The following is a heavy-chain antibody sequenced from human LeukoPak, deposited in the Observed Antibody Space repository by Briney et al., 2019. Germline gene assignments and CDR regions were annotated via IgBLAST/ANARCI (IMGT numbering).Heavy chain of an antibody. Sequence: PGASEKVSCKVSGYTLTELSMHWVRQAPGKGLEWMGGFDPEDGETIYAQKFQGRVTMTEDTSTDTAYMELSSLRSEDTAVYYCATRVIAGRPSYYYYGMDVWGKGTTVTVSS. D-gene: IGHD6-6*01. J-gene: IGHJ6*04. CDR3: ATRVIAGRPSYYYYGMDV. CDR1: GYTLTELS. CDR2: FDPEDGET. V-gene: IGHV1-24*01.